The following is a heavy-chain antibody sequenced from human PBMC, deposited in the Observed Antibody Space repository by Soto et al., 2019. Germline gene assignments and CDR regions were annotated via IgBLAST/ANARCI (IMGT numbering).Heavy chain of an antibody. CDR2: ISTTGYMI. Sequence: GASLRLSCSVSGFNFSDYGMNWVRQAPGRGLEWISYISTTGYMIYYADSVKGRFTISRDNAKDSLYLQMSSLRDDDTAVYYCARDLITKIDYWAQGTLVTVSS. CDR1: GFNFSDYG. J-gene: IGHJ4*02. V-gene: IGHV3-48*02. CDR3: ARDLITKIDY. D-gene: IGHD3-22*01.